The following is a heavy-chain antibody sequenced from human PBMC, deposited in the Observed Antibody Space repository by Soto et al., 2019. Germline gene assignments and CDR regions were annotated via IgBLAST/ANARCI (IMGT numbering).Heavy chain of an antibody. CDR1: GFTFDDYA. CDR2: ISWNSGSI. CDR3: AKDMRYSSYDFSWEYYFDY. J-gene: IGHJ4*02. Sequence: EVQLVESGGGLVQPGRSLRLSCAASGFTFDDYAMHWVRQAPGKGLEWVSGISWNSGSIGYADSVKGRFTISRDNAKNSLYLQMNSLRAEDTALYYCAKDMRYSSYDFSWEYYFDYWGQGTLVTVSS. D-gene: IGHD5-12*01. V-gene: IGHV3-9*01.